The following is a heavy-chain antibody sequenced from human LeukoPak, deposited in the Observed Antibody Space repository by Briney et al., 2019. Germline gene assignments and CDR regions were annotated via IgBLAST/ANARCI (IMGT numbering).Heavy chain of an antibody. CDR1: GGSISSYY. Sequence: SETLSLTCTVSGGSISSYYWSWIRQPPGKGLEWIGYIYYSGSTNYNPSLKSRVTISVDTSKSQFSLKLSSVTAADTAVYYCARDSQQLVPVRGAFDIWGQGTMVTVSS. V-gene: IGHV4-59*01. D-gene: IGHD6-13*01. J-gene: IGHJ3*02. CDR3: ARDSQQLVPVRGAFDI. CDR2: IYYSGST.